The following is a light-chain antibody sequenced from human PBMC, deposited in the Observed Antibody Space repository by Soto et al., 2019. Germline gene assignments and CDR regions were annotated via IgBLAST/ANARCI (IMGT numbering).Light chain of an antibody. CDR1: QSVSSF. CDR2: DAS. J-gene: IGKJ4*01. CDR3: QHRRAWPFT. V-gene: IGKV3-11*01. Sequence: EIVLTQSPATLSLSPGERATLSCRASQSVSSFLAWFQQKPGQAPRLLIYDASHRATGVPARFSGSGSGTDFTLTISSLEPEDFAVYYCQHRRAWPFTFGGGTKVEVK.